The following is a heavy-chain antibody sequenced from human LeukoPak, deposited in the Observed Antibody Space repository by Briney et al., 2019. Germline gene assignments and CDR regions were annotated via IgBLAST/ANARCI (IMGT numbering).Heavy chain of an antibody. CDR1: GFTFGDYG. J-gene: IGHJ4*02. V-gene: IGHV4-38-2*01. CDR2: IYHSGST. D-gene: IGHD3-3*01. CDR3: ARFLWSGYWFDY. Sequence: GSLRLSCAASGFTFGDYGMSWVRQAPGKGLEWIGSIYHSGSTYYNPSLKGRVTISVDTSKNQFSLKVSSVTAADTAVYYCARFLWSGYWFDYWGQGTLVTVSS.